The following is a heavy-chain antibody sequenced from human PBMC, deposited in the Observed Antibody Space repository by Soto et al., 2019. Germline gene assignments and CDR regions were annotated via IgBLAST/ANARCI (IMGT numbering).Heavy chain of an antibody. CDR1: EFTFDSYA. V-gene: IGHV3-9*01. CDR3: ARGVHYSISGTYRLWYFDL. Sequence: EVHLVESGGGLVQSGRSLRLSCAASEFTFDSYAMHWVRQAPGKGLEWVAGLSWNSAHVGYAESVKGRFTISRDNANNSLNLQMNSLRADDTAFYYCARGVHYSISGTYRLWYFDLWGRGTLVTVSS. CDR2: LSWNSAHV. D-gene: IGHD3-10*01. J-gene: IGHJ2*01.